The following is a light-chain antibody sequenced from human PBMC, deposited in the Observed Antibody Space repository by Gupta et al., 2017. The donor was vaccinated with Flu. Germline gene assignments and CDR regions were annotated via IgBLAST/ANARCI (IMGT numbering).Light chain of an antibody. CDR1: QTVTSNH. Sequence: DIVFTQSPGTLSLSPGERSTLSCRASQTVTSNHLAWYQQRPDQSPRLIIYGASNRATGVPDRFSGSGSEKDFTLTSSRREAEDFAVYHGQQFGTSNTFGGGTKVEI. CDR3: QQFGTSNT. V-gene: IGKV3-20*01. J-gene: IGKJ4*01. CDR2: GAS.